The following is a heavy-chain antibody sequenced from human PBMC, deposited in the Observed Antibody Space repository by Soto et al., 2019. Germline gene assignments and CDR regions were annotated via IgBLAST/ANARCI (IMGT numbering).Heavy chain of an antibody. J-gene: IGHJ4*02. V-gene: IGHV1-2*04. D-gene: IGHD1-1*01. CDR1: GYTFTGYY. Sequence: ASVKVSCKASGYTFTGYYMHWVRQAPGQGLEWMGWINPNSGGTNYAQKFQGWVTMTRDTSISTAYMELSRLRSDDTAVYYCARRSKLEPYYFDYWGQGTLVTVSS. CDR2: INPNSGGT. CDR3: ARRSKLEPYYFDY.